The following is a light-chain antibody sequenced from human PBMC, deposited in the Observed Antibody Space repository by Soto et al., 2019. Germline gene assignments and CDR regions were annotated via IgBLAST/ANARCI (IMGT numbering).Light chain of an antibody. V-gene: IGKV3-15*01. CDR1: QSVSSN. CDR2: GAS. J-gene: IGKJ1*01. Sequence: EIVMTQSPATLSVSPGERATLSCRASQSVSSNLAWYQQKPGQAPRLLIYGASTRATAIPARFSGSGSGTAFTLTISSLQSEDFAVYYCHQYNNWPPPLDQGTKVEIK. CDR3: HQYNNWPPP.